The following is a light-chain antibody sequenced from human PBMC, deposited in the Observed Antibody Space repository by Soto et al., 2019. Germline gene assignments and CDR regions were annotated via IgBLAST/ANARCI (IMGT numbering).Light chain of an antibody. Sequence: DIQMTQSPSSLSGSVGDRVTITWGASQSISSYLAWSQNKPGKAPNLLISAASTLQSGVPSRFSGSGSGTEFTLTISSMQPEEFATYYRQEVNSYTLCLGGGTQVDI. V-gene: IGKV1-9*01. CDR1: QSISSY. CDR2: AAS. J-gene: IGKJ4*01. CDR3: QEVNSYTLC.